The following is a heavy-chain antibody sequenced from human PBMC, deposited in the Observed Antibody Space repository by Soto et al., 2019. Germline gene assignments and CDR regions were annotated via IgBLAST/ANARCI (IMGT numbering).Heavy chain of an antibody. CDR3: ARSDGWDLNWFDS. D-gene: IGHD6-19*01. CDR1: GYRFSNYD. V-gene: IGHV1-8*01. CDR2: VNPNRANT. J-gene: IGHJ5*01. Sequence: QVQLVQSGAEVKKPGASVKVCCKASGYRFSNYDMNWVRQAPGQGLEWMGWVNPNRANTGYAQKFRGRLTLTTNTSITTAYMELSSLTSEDTAVYYCARSDGWDLNWFDSWAQGTLVTVSS.